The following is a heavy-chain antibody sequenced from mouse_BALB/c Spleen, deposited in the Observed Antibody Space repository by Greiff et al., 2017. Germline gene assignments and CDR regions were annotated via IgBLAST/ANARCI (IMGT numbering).Heavy chain of an antibody. Sequence: VQLQQSGPELVKPGASVKISCKASGYALSSSWMNWVKQRPGQGLEWIGRIYPGDGDTNYNGKFKGKATLTADKSSSTAYMQLSSLTSVDSAVYFCARRPITTVVDYYAMDYWGQGTSVTVSS. J-gene: IGHJ4*01. D-gene: IGHD1-1*01. CDR3: ARRPITTVVDYYAMDY. CDR2: IYPGDGDT. CDR1: GYALSSSW. V-gene: IGHV1-82*01.